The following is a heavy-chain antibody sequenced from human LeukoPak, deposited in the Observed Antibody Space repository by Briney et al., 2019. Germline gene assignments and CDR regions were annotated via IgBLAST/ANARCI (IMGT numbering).Heavy chain of an antibody. V-gene: IGHV4-4*07. CDR2: IYISGST. Sequence: PSETLSLTCTVSGGSISSYYWSWIRQPAGKGLEWIGRIYISGSTNYNPSLKSRVTMSVDTSKNQFSLKLSSVTAADTAVYYCARHVIMITFGGVIAPGGDFDYWGQGTLVTVSS. CDR1: GGSISSYY. J-gene: IGHJ4*02. D-gene: IGHD3-16*02. CDR3: ARHVIMITFGGVIAPGGDFDY.